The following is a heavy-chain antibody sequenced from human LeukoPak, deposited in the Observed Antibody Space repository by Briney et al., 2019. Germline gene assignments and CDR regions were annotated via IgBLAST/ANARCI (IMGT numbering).Heavy chain of an antibody. CDR3: ARGNGYTTMVRGVIIIRNWFDP. V-gene: IGHV4-38-2*02. J-gene: IGHJ5*02. CDR2: IYHSGST. CDR1: GYSISSGYY. Sequence: SETLSLTCTVSGYSISSGYYWGWIRQPPEKGLEWIGSIYHSGSTYYNPSLKSRVTISVDTSKNQFSLKLSSVTAADTAVYYCARGNGYTTMVRGVIIIRNWFDPWGQGTLVTVSS. D-gene: IGHD3-10*01.